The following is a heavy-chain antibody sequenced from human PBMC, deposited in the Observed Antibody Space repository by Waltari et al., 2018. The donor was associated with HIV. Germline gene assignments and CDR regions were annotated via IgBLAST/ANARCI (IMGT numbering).Heavy chain of an antibody. CDR1: GFSFSISG. Sequence: QGQLVESGGGVVQPGGSMRLSCAASGFSFSISGMHWVRQAPGKGLEWVTFIRKEGYTKYYAYSVKGRFTISRDNAKNPLYLQISSLRAEDTAVYYCAKELRSGYSYYYYGMDVWGQGTTVTVSS. D-gene: IGHD2-15*01. CDR2: IRKEGYTK. CDR3: AKELRSGYSYYYYGMDV. V-gene: IGHV3-30*02. J-gene: IGHJ6*02.